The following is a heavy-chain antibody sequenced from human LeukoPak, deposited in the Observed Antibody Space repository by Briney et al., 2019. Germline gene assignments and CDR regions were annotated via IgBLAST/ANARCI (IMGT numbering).Heavy chain of an antibody. D-gene: IGHD2-2*01. Sequence: GGSLRLSCAASGFTVTTYSMNWVRQAPGKGLEWVSYISSGSVTIKYADSVKGRFTISRDNTKSSLYLQMNSLRVEDTAVYYCARSRYYCCGSNCRDTFDMWGQGTMVTVSS. CDR2: ISSGSVTI. V-gene: IGHV3-48*04. J-gene: IGHJ3*02. CDR1: GFTVTTYS. CDR3: ARSRYYCCGSNCRDTFDM.